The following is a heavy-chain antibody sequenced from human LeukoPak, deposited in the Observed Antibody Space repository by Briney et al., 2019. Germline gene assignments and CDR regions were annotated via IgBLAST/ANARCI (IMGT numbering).Heavy chain of an antibody. D-gene: IGHD5-24*01. V-gene: IGHV1-69*13. CDR1: GGTFSSYA. J-gene: IGHJ4*02. CDR3: ARGYLRRDGYKPPDY. CDR2: IIPIFGTA. Sequence: EASVKVSCKASGGTFSSYAISWVRQAPGQGLEWMGGIIPIFGTANYAQKFQGRVTITADESTSTAYMELSSLRSEDTAVYYCARGYLRRDGYKPPDYWGQGTLVTVSS.